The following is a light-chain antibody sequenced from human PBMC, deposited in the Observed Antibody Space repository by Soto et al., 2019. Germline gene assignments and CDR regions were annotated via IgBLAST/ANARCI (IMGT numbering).Light chain of an antibody. J-gene: IGKJ1*01. CDR2: GAS. Sequence: TQSRCSLSLSPGGIATLSCTASQSVGSNYFAWYQQKPGQAPRLLIYGASTRATGIPARFSGSGSGTEFTLTISSLQSEDFALYYCQQYNNWPRTFGQGTKVDIK. CDR3: QQYNNWPRT. CDR1: QSVGSN. V-gene: IGKV3-15*01.